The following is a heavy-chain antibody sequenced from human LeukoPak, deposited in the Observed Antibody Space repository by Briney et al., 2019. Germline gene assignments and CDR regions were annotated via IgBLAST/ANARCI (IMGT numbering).Heavy chain of an antibody. CDR2: IYYSGST. D-gene: IGHD6-19*01. J-gene: IGHJ6*02. CDR1: GGSISGYY. CDR3: ARSLRLYSSGSRYYYYGMDV. V-gene: IGHV4-59*08. Sequence: PSETLSLTCTVSGGSISGYYWSWIRQPPGKGLEWIGYIYYSGSTNYNPSLKSRVTISVDTSKNQFSLKLSSVTAADTAVYYCARSLRLYSSGSRYYYYGMDVWGQGTTVTVSS.